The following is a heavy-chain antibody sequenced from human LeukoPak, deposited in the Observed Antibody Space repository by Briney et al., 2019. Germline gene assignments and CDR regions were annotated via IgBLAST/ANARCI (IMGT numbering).Heavy chain of an antibody. Sequence: ESGPALVKPTQPLTLTCTFSGFSLSTSGMCVSWIRQPPGKALEWLALIDWDDDKYYSTSLKTRLTISKDTSKNQVFLTMTDMDPVDTATYYCARIRDTAIDYWGQGTLVTVSS. J-gene: IGHJ4*02. D-gene: IGHD5-18*01. CDR3: ARIRDTAIDY. V-gene: IGHV2-70*01. CDR2: IDWDDDK. CDR1: GFSLSTSGMC.